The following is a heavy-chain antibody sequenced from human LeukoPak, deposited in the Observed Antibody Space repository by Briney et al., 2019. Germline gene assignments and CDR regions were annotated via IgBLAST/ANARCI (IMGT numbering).Heavy chain of an antibody. V-gene: IGHV4-59*01. CDR1: GGSLTNYY. D-gene: IGHD3-9*01. CDR2: IYYSGRT. Sequence: PSETLSLTCTVSGGSLTNYYWSWVGQSPEKGLEWMGYIYYSGRTYYSPSLKGRGTISVDTYKNQLSLSLKSVTAADTAVYYCVRESDWLFDHWGQGTLVSVSS. CDR3: VRESDWLFDH. J-gene: IGHJ4*02.